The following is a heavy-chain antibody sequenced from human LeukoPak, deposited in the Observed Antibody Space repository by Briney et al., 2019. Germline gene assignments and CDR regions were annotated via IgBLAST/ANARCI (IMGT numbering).Heavy chain of an antibody. J-gene: IGHJ3*02. Sequence: PGGSLRLSCAASGFTFSSSVMTWVRQAPGKGLEWVSTISGRGGTTYYADSVKGRFTISRDNSKNTLYLEMDGLRADDTAVYSCAKDPPSVVANAFHIWGQGTMVTVSS. D-gene: IGHD5-12*01. CDR1: GFTFSSSV. CDR3: AKDPPSVVANAFHI. V-gene: IGHV3-23*01. CDR2: ISGRGGTT.